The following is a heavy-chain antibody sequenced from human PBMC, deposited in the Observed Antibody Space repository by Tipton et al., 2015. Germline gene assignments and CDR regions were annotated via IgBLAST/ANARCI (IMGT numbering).Heavy chain of an antibody. Sequence: SLRLSCAASGFTFSSYWMSWVRQAPGKGLEWVANIKRDGSEKDYVDSVKGRFTISRDNAKNSLYLQMNSLRAEDTALYYCATNLEWFGELLHYGMDVWGQGTTVTVSS. D-gene: IGHD3-10*01. CDR2: IKRDGSEK. CDR3: ATNLEWFGELLHYGMDV. J-gene: IGHJ6*02. CDR1: GFTFSSYW. V-gene: IGHV3-7*03.